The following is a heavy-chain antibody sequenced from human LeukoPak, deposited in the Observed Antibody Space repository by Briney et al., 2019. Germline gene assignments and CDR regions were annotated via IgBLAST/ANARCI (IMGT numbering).Heavy chain of an antibody. J-gene: IGHJ3*02. CDR3: ARGRSYYDSSGYYTGAAFDI. CDR1: GASFSGYY. V-gene: IGHV4-34*01. Sequence: PSETLSLTCAVYGASFSGYYWSWIRQPPGKGLEWIGEINHSGSTNYNPSLKSRVTISVDTSKNQFSLKLSSVTAADTAVYYCARGRSYYDSSGYYTGAAFDIWGQGTMVTVSS. D-gene: IGHD3-22*01. CDR2: INHSGST.